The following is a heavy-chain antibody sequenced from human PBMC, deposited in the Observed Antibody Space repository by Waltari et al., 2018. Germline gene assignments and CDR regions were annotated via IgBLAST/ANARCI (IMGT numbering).Heavy chain of an antibody. J-gene: IGHJ4*02. D-gene: IGHD3-22*01. CDR1: GGSFSGYY. Sequence: QVQLQQWGAGLLKPSETLSLTCAVYGGSFSGYYWSWIRQPPGKGLEWIGEINHSGSTNYNPSLKSRVTISVDTSKNQFSLKLSSVTAADTAVYYCARGPYYYDSSGYPDYWGQGTLVTVSS. V-gene: IGHV4-34*01. CDR2: INHSGST. CDR3: ARGPYYYDSSGYPDY.